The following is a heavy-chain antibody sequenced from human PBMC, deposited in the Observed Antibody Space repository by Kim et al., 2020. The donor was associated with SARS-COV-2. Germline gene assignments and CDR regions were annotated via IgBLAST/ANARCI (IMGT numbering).Heavy chain of an antibody. D-gene: IGHD2-15*01. J-gene: IGHJ6*03. CDR3: ARDRPRATYYYLDV. V-gene: IGHV3-74*01. Sequence: ADSLKGRFTASRDNAKNALFLQMNRLRAEDTAVYYCARDRPRATYYYLDVWGQGTTVTVSS.